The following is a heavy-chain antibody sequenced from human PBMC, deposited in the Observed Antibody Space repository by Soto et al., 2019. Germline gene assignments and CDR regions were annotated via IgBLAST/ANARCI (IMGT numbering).Heavy chain of an antibody. J-gene: IGHJ4*02. V-gene: IGHV1-46*01. D-gene: IGHD5-12*01. CDR1: GYTFTNYY. Sequence: ASVKVSCKASGYTFTNYYIHWVRQAPGQGLEWMGMINPRGGGTTYTQRFQGRVTMTTDTSTSTVYMELSSLRSDDTAIYYCVRVVAIPGYPANWGQGTLVTVSS. CDR3: VRVVAIPGYPAN. CDR2: INPRGGGT.